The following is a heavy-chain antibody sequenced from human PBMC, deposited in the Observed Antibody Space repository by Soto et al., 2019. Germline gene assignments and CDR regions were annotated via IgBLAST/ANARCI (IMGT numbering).Heavy chain of an antibody. Sequence: QVQLVESGGDLVKPGGSLRLSCAASGYTFSDYYMSWSLQAPGKGLEWISYIDTSGTKIYYADSVKGRFTTTRDNAKNSLDLEMNSLRDEDTAVYYCARHYDMWSGYLSPVDYWGQGTLVTVSS. CDR3: ARHYDMWSGYLSPVDY. D-gene: IGHD3-3*01. V-gene: IGHV3-11*01. CDR1: GYTFSDYY. CDR2: IDTSGTKI. J-gene: IGHJ4*02.